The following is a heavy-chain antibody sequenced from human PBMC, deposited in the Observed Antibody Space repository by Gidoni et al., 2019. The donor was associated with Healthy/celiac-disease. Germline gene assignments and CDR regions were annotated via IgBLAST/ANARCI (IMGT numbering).Heavy chain of an antibody. Sequence: EVQLVESGGGLVKPGGSLRLSCAASGFTFINAWMSWVRPAPGKGLEWVGRIKSKTDGGTTDYAAPVKGRFTISRDDSKNTLYLQMNSLKTEDTAVYYCTTDVLYCSGGSCPLGGGQGTLVTVSS. D-gene: IGHD2-15*01. V-gene: IGHV3-15*01. CDR2: IKSKTDGGTT. CDR3: TTDVLYCSGGSCPLG. CDR1: GFTFINAW. J-gene: IGHJ4*02.